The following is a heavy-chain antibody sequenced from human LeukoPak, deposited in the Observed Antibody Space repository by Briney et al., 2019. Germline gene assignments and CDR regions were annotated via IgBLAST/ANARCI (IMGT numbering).Heavy chain of an antibody. V-gene: IGHV1-18*01. CDR1: GYTFTSYG. D-gene: IGHD1-26*01. J-gene: IGHJ3*02. Sequence: ASVKVSCKASGYTFTSYGISWVRQAPGQGLEWMGWISAYNGNINYAQKLQGRVTMTTDTSTSTAYMELSSLRSEDTAVYYCARVWDPYDAFDIWGQGTMVTISS. CDR3: ARVWDPYDAFDI. CDR2: ISAYNGNI.